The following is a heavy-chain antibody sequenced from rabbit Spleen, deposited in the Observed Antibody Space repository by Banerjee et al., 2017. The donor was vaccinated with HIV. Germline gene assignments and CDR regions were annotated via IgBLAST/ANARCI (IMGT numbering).Heavy chain of an antibody. CDR3: ARDLVGVIGWNFYL. V-gene: IGHV1S43*01. J-gene: IGHJ4*01. CDR2: IYTGDGNT. CDR1: GFSFSSSYY. D-gene: IGHD5-1*01. Sequence: QEQLVESGGGLVQPEGSLTLTCTASGFSFSSSYYMCWVRQAPGKGLEWIACIYTGDGNTYYASWVNGRFTITRITSLNTVDLKMTSLTAADTATYFCARDLVGVIGWNFYLWGPGTLVTVS.